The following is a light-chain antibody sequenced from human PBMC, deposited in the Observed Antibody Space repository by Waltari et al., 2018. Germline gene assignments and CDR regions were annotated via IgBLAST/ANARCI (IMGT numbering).Light chain of an antibody. Sequence: EIVLTQSPGTLSLSPGERATLSCRASQSVSRSLAWYQQKPGQAPRLLSYDASSRATVIPDRFSGGGSGTDFSLTISRLEPEDFAVYYCQKYVSLPATFGQGTKVEIK. CDR2: DAS. CDR3: QKYVSLPAT. J-gene: IGKJ1*01. CDR1: QSVSRS. V-gene: IGKV3-20*01.